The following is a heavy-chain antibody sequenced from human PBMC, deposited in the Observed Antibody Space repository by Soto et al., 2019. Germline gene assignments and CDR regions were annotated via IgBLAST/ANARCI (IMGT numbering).Heavy chain of an antibody. CDR2: FDPEDGET. V-gene: IGHV1-24*01. CDR1: GYTLTELS. CDR3: ATDRANYYGSRAFDY. J-gene: IGHJ4*02. Sequence: ASVKVSCKVSGYTLTELSMHWVRQAPGKGLEWMGGFDPEDGETIYAQKFQGRVTMTEDTSTDTAYMELSSLRSEGTAVYYCATDRANYYGSRAFDYWGQGTLVTVSS. D-gene: IGHD3-10*01.